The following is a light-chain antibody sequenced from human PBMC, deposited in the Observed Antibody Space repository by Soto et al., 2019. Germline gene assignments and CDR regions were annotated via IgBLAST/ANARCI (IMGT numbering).Light chain of an antibody. V-gene: IGLV2-23*01. CDR2: EGS. Sequence: QSALTQPASVSGSPGQPITISCTGTSSDVGTYNLVSWYQQHPGKAPKLMIYEGSKRPSGLSNRFSGSKSGNTASLTISGLQAEDEADYYCCSYAGSGTFVFGTGTKLTVL. CDR1: SSDVGTYNL. CDR3: CSYAGSGTFV. J-gene: IGLJ1*01.